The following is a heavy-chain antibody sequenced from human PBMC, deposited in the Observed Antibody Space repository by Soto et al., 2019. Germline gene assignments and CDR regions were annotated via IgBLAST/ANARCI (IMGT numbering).Heavy chain of an antibody. Sequence: PGGSLRLSCAASGFTFSSYSMHWVRQAPGKGLEWVAVVYSDGRNTHYADSVKGRFTISRDSSKNTVSLEMTSLRAEDTAVYYCAKGGRQWLVTSDFNYWGQGALVTVS. V-gene: IGHV3-30-3*02. D-gene: IGHD6-19*01. CDR3: AKGGRQWLVTSDFNY. CDR1: GFTFSSYS. CDR2: VYSDGRNT. J-gene: IGHJ4*02.